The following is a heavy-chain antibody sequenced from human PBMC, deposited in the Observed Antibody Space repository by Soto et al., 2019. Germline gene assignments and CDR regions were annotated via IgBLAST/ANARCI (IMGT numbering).Heavy chain of an antibody. CDR1: GLIFSDYA. D-gene: IGHD1-26*01. V-gene: IGHV3-23*01. CDR2: ISGSGGDT. CDR3: AKDRFGIVGPVDY. J-gene: IGHJ4*02. Sequence: EVQLLESGGNLVQPGGSLRLSCAASGLIFSDYAMSWVRQAPGKGLECVACISGSGGDTFYADSVKGRFTISRDNSKNTLSLQMNSLRVDDTAVYFCAKDRFGIVGPVDYWGQGTLVTVSS.